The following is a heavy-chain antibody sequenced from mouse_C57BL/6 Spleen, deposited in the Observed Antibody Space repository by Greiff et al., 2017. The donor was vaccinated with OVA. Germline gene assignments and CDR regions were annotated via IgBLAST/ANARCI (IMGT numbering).Heavy chain of an antibody. CDR1: GFTFSSYG. CDR2: ISSGGSYT. V-gene: IGHV5-6*01. Sequence: EVQLQQSGGDLVKPGGSLKLSCAASGFTFSSYGMSWVRQTPDKRLEWVATISSGGSYTYYPDSVKGRFTISRDNAKNTLYLHMSSLKSEDTAMYYCASLTGTSGNYFDYWGQGTTLTVSS. D-gene: IGHD4-1*01. CDR3: ASLTGTSGNYFDY. J-gene: IGHJ2*01.